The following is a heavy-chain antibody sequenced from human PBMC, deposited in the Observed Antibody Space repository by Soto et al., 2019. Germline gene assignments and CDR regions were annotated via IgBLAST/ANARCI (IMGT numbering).Heavy chain of an antibody. J-gene: IGHJ4*02. V-gene: IGHV4-59*01. CDR2: IYYSGST. D-gene: IGHD5-18*01. Sequence: QVQLQESGPGLVKPSETLSLTCTVSGGSISSYYWSWIRQPPGKGLEWIGYIYYSGSTNYNPSLKSPPPXSXDXXKNQFSLKLSSVTAADTAVYYCARGRIQLWYPFDYWGQGTLVTVSS. CDR3: ARGRIQLWYPFDY. CDR1: GGSISSYY.